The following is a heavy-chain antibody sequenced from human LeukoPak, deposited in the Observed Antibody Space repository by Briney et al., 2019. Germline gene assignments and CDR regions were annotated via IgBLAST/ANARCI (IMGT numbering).Heavy chain of an antibody. V-gene: IGHV3-48*03. D-gene: IGHD3-3*01. CDR3: ARVFLFTAGRGSDY. J-gene: IGHJ4*02. Sequence: GGSLRLSCAASGFTFSSYAMHWVRQAPGRGLEWVSYISSSGSTIYYADSVRGRFTISRDNAKNSLYLQMDSLRAKDTAVYYCARVFLFTAGRGSDYWGQGTLVTVSS. CDR2: ISSSGSTI. CDR1: GFTFSSYA.